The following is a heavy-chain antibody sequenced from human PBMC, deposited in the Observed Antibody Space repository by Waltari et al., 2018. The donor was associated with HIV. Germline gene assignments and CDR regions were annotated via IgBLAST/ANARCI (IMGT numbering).Heavy chain of an antibody. J-gene: IGHJ6*02. CDR3: SRGGRTAAAYFGMDV. D-gene: IGHD6-25*01. Sequence: VQLQESGPGLVKPSQTLSLSCSVSGGSVSTGDYYWPWVRQSPGKGLEWIGHIFYTAGSYYNPSLNNRVSTSLDKANNRVSLRLTSVTAADTAVYYCSRGGRTAAAYFGMDVWGPGTTVIVAS. CDR2: IFYTAGS. CDR1: GGSVSTGDYY. V-gene: IGHV4-30-4*08.